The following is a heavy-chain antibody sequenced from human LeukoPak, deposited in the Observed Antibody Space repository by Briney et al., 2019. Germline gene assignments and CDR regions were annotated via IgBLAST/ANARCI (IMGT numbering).Heavy chain of an antibody. D-gene: IGHD3-3*01. J-gene: IGHJ6*02. CDR2: IYYSGST. CDR3: ARVGITIFGDRYCYYGMDV. Sequence: SETLSLTCTVSGGSISSGGYYWSWIRQHPGKGLEWIGYIYYSGSTYYNPSLKSRVTISVDTSKNQFSLKLSSVTAADTAVYYCARVGITIFGDRYCYYGMDVWGQGTTVTVSS. CDR1: GGSISSGGYY. V-gene: IGHV4-31*03.